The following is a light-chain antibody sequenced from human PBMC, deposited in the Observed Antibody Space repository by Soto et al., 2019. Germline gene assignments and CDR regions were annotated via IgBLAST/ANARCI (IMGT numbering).Light chain of an antibody. Sequence: QSALTQPASMSGSPGQSITISCTGTSSDVGSYTIVSWYQQHPGKAPKLLIYEGSERPSGVSSRFSASESGNRASLTISGLQAGDEADYYCHSYAGSKSYVFGIGTKVTVL. V-gene: IGLV2-23*01. J-gene: IGLJ1*01. CDR2: EGS. CDR1: SSDVGSYTI. CDR3: HSYAGSKSYV.